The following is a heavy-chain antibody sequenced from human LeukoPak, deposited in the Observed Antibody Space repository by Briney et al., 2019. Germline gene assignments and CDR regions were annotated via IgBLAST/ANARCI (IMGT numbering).Heavy chain of an antibody. V-gene: IGHV3-23*01. Sequence: AGGSLRLSCAASGFTFSTYAMTWVRQVPGKGPEWVSSITASGTATYFADSVKGRFSLSRDNSKNTLYLQMNSLRVGDTAVYYCARDPNGVYIGAFDMWGQGTMVTVSS. CDR1: GFTFSTYA. J-gene: IGHJ3*02. D-gene: IGHD4-17*01. CDR2: ITASGTAT. CDR3: ARDPNGVYIGAFDM.